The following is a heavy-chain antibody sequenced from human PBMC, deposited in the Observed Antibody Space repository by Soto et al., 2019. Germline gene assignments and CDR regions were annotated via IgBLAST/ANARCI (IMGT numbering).Heavy chain of an antibody. CDR1: GGSVSSVIYY. V-gene: IGHV4-61*01. Sequence: QVQLQESGPGLVKPSETLSLTCIVSGGSVSSVIYYWSWIRQPPGKGLEWIGYINYSGSTNYNPSLKSRVSMSLDTSKNQFSLKLISVTAADTAVYYCARADDYKSSWFDPWGQGTLVTVSS. CDR2: INYSGST. D-gene: IGHD4-4*01. J-gene: IGHJ5*02. CDR3: ARADDYKSSWFDP.